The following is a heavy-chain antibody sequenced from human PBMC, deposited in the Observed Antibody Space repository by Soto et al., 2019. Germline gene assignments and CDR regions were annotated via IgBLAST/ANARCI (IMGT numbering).Heavy chain of an antibody. CDR1: GYTFSTYG. Sequence: ASVKVSCKASGYTFSTYGISWVRQDPGQGLEWMGWISVYNGNTNYAQSLQGRVTMTTDTSTSTAYMELRSLRSDDTAVYYCARDPQLERRREFDYWGQGTLVTVSS. J-gene: IGHJ4*02. CDR3: ARDPQLERRREFDY. D-gene: IGHD1-1*01. V-gene: IGHV1-18*01. CDR2: ISVYNGNT.